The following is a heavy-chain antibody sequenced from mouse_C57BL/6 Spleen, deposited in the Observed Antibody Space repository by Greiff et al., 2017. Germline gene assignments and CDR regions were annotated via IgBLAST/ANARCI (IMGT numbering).Heavy chain of an antibody. V-gene: IGHV2-2*01. Sequence: QVQLKESGPGLVQPSQSLSITCTASGFSLTSYGVHWVRQSPGKGLEWLGVIWSGGSTDYNAAFMSRLSSSKDNSKSQVFFKINSLQEDDTAIYYGARNGIDYDYSFAYRGKGTLVTVSA. J-gene: IGHJ3*01. CDR1: GFSLTSYG. D-gene: IGHD2-4*01. CDR3: ARNGIDYDYSFAY. CDR2: IWSGGST.